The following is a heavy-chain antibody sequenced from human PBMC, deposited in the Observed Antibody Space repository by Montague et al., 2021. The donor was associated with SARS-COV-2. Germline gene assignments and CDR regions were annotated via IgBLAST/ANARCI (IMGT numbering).Heavy chain of an antibody. CDR3: ARGADRYYFYDMDV. Sequence: CAISGDSVSINSAAWNWIRQSPSRGLEWLGRTYYRSKWYNEYAVSVNSRITINPDTSKNQFSLQVNSVTPEDTAVYYCARGADRYYFYDMDVWGQGTTVTVSS. CDR2: TYYRSKWYN. J-gene: IGHJ6*02. D-gene: IGHD6-19*01. CDR1: GDSVSINSAA. V-gene: IGHV6-1*01.